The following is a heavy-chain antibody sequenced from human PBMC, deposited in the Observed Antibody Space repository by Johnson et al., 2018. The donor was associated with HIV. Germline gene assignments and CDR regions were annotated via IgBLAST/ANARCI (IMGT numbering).Heavy chain of an antibody. J-gene: IGHJ3*02. Sequence: EVQLVESGGGLVKPGGSLRLSCAASGFTFSNAWMSWVRQAPGKGLEWVARINRKTDGGTTDYAAPVKGRFTISRDDSKNTLYLQMNSLKTEDTAVYYCTTDKQLWLTVDIWGQGTMVTVSS. D-gene: IGHD5-18*01. CDR1: GFTFSNAW. V-gene: IGHV3-15*01. CDR3: TTDKQLWLTVDI. CDR2: INRKTDGGTT.